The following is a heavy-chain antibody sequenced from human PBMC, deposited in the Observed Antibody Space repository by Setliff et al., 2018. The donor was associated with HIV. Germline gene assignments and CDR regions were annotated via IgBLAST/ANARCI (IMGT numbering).Heavy chain of an antibody. CDR2: IYPGDSDT. V-gene: IGHV5-51*01. CDR1: GYSFTSYW. D-gene: IGHD3-22*01. CDR3: ARRGPDFYDGRGVYPFDI. J-gene: IGHJ3*02. Sequence: PGESLKISCKGSGYSFTSYWIGWVRQMPGKGLEWVGIIYPGDSDTRYSPSFQGQVIISADKSISTAYLQWSRLEASDTAMYYCARRGPDFYDGRGVYPFDIWGQGAMVTVSS.